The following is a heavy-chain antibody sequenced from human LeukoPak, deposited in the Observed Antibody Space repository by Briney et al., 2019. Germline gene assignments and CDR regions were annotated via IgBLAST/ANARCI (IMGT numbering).Heavy chain of an antibody. J-gene: IGHJ4*02. CDR1: GDYISNYY. CDR2: INTSGST. V-gene: IGHV4-4*07. D-gene: IGHD5-18*01. CDR3: ARSPVETPLGRPFDY. Sequence: SSETLSLTCTVSGDYISNYYWNWIRQPPAKGLEWIGRINTSGSTNYNPSLKSRVSMSIDASKNQFSLRLTSVTAADTAMFYCARSPVETPLGRPFDYWGQGTLVTVSS.